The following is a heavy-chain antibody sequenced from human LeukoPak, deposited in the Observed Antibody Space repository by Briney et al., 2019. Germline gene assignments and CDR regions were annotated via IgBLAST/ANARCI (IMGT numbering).Heavy chain of an antibody. J-gene: IGHJ6*02. V-gene: IGHV1-2*02. Sequence: ASVKVSCRASGYTFTGNYMHWVRQAPGHGLEWMGWINPKSGGTNYAQKFQGRVTMTRDTSTSTAYMELSRLRSNDTAVYYCARDQSGMDVWGQGTTVTVSS. CDR3: ARDQSGMDV. CDR1: GYTFTGNY. CDR2: INPKSGGT.